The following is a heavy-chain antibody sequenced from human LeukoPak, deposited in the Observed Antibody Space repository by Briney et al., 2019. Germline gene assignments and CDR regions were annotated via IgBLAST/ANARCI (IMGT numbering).Heavy chain of an antibody. CDR3: ARGPKSGNWFDP. J-gene: IGHJ5*02. V-gene: IGHV1-18*01. Sequence: ASVKVSCKACGYTFTSYGISWVRQAPGQGLEWMGWISAYNGNTNYAQKLQGRVTMTTDTSTSTAYMELRSMRSDDTAVYYCARGPKSGNWFDPWGQGTLVTVSS. CDR2: ISAYNGNT. CDR1: GYTFTSYG.